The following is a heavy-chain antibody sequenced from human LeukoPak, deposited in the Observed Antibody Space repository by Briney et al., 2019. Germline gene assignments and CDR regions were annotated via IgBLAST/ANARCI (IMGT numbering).Heavy chain of an antibody. Sequence: GASVKVSCKASGGTFSSYAISLVRQAPGQGLEWMGRIIPILGIANYAQKFQGRVTITADKSTSTAYMELSSLRSEDTAVYYCVQPYYGSGSPHNWFDPWGQGTLVTVSS. CDR3: VQPYYGSGSPHNWFDP. V-gene: IGHV1-69*04. CDR1: GGTFSSYA. J-gene: IGHJ5*02. CDR2: IIPILGIA. D-gene: IGHD3-10*01.